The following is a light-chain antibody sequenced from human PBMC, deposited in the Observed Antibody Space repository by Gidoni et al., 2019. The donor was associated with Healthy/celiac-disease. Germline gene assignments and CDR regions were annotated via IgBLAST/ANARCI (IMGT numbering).Light chain of an antibody. J-gene: IGLJ1*01. V-gene: IGLV2-14*01. CDR1: SSDVGGYNY. CDR2: EVS. CDR3: SSYTSSSTLDYV. Sequence: QSALTQPASVSGSPGQSITISCTGTSSDVGGYNYVSWYQQHPGNAPKLMIYEVSNRPSGVSNRFSGSKSGNPASLTISGLQAEDEADYYCSSYTSSSTLDYVFGTGTKVTVL.